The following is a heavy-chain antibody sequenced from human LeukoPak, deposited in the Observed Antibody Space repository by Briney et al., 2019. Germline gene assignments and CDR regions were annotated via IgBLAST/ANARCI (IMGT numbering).Heavy chain of an antibody. V-gene: IGHV3-66*04. CDR1: GGSFSGYY. CDR2: IYSGGST. J-gene: IGHJ4*02. D-gene: IGHD4-23*01. Sequence: PSETLSLTCAVYGGSFSGYYWSWIRQAPGKGLEWVSVIYSGGSTYYADSVKGRFTISRDNSKNTLYLQMNSLRAEDTAVYYCARRSGNSGRWNYYWGQGTLVTVSS. CDR3: ARRSGNSGRWNYY.